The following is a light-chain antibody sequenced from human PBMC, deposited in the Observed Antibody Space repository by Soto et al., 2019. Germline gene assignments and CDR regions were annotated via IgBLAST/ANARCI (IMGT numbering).Light chain of an antibody. V-gene: IGLV2-11*01. CDR1: SSDVGGYNY. CDR3: CSYAGSPSYV. J-gene: IGLJ1*01. Sequence: QSALTQPRSVSGSPGQSVTISCTGTSSDVGGYNYVSWYQQHPGKAPKVMIYDVSDRPSGVPDRFSGSKSGNTASLTISGLQAEDEADYYCCSYAGSPSYVFGTGTKVTVL. CDR2: DVS.